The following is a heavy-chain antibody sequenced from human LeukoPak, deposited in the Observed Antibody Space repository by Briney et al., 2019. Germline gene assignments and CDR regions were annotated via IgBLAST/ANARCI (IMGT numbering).Heavy chain of an antibody. CDR1: GFTFRSYG. CDR3: ARDTTYCSSTSCTIDY. J-gene: IGHJ4*02. Sequence: GGSLRLSCAASGFTFRSYGMHWVRQAPGKGLEWVAVIWYDGSSKYYADSVKGRFSISRDNSKNTLYLQMNSLRAEDTALYYCARDTTYCSSTSCTIDYWAREPWSPSPQ. CDR2: IWYDGSSK. D-gene: IGHD2-2*01. V-gene: IGHV3-33*01.